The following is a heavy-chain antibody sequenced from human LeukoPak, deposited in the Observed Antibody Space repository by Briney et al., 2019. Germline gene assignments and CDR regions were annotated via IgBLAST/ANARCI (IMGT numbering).Heavy chain of an antibody. D-gene: IGHD4-17*01. J-gene: IGHJ4*02. CDR1: GYTFTGYY. CDR3: ARIPWVTTVTTFRFDY. CDR2: INPNSGGT. Sequence: VASVKVSCKASGYTFTGYYMYWVRQAPGQGLEWMGWINPNSGGTNYAQKFQGRVTMTRDTSISTAYMELSRLRSDDTAVYYCARIPWVTTVTTFRFDYWDQGTLVTDSS. V-gene: IGHV1-2*02.